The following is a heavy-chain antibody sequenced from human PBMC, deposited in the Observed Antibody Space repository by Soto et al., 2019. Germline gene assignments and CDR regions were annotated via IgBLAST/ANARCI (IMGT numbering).Heavy chain of an antibody. J-gene: IGHJ4*02. D-gene: IGHD4-4*01. V-gene: IGHV4-31*03. CDR2: IYYSGST. Sequence: QVQLQESGPGLVKPSQTLSLTCTVSGGSISSGGYHWTWIRQHPGKGLEWIGYIYYSGSTYYNPSIKSRVTISVDMSKNQFSLKLSSVTAADTAVYYCAREDSNESFFDYWGQGTLVTVSS. CDR3: AREDSNESFFDY. CDR1: GGSISSGGYH.